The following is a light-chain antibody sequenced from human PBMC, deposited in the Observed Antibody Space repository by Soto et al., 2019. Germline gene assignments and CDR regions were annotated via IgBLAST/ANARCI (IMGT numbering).Light chain of an antibody. Sequence: EIVLTQSPGTLSLSPGERATLSCRASHSVSSSYLAWYQQKPGQAPRLLIYDASNRATGIPARFSGSGSGTDFTLTISSLEPEDFAVYYCQQRSNWPTFGQGTKV. CDR2: DAS. J-gene: IGKJ1*01. CDR3: QQRSNWPT. CDR1: HSVSSSY. V-gene: IGKV3D-20*02.